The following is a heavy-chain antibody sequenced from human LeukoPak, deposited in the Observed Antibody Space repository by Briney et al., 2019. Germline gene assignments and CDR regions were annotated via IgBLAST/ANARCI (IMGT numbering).Heavy chain of an antibody. CDR2: IIPIFGTA. CDR1: GGTFSSYA. CDR3: ARDCSGGSCYSG. V-gene: IGHV1-69*13. J-gene: IGHJ4*02. D-gene: IGHD2-15*01. Sequence: SVKVSCKASGGTFSSYAISWVRQAPGQGLEWMGGIIPIFGTANYAQKFQGGVTITADESTSTAYMELSSLRSEDTAVYYCARDCSGGSCYSGWGQGTLVTVSS.